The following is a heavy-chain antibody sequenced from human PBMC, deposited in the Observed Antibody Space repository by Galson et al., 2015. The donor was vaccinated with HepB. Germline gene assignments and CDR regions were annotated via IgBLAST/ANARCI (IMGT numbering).Heavy chain of an antibody. V-gene: IGHV3-11*05. CDR2: ISSSSSYT. Sequence: SLRLSCAASGFTFSDYYMSWVRQAPGKGLEWVSYISSSSSYTNYADSVKGRFTISRDNAKNSLYLQMNSLRAEDTAVYYCARVVTYSSSWYKDYWGQGTLVTVSS. D-gene: IGHD6-13*01. CDR3: ARVVTYSSSWYKDY. CDR1: GFTFSDYY. J-gene: IGHJ4*02.